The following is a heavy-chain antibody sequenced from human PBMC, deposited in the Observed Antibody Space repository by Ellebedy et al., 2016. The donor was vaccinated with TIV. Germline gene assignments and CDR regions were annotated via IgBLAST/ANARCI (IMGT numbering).Heavy chain of an antibody. CDR2: ISYDGSNK. J-gene: IGHJ5*02. D-gene: IGHD3-3*01. CDR3: AREERLEWLKGGPNWFDP. V-gene: IGHV3-30*03. Sequence: PGGSLRLSCAASGFTFSSYGMHWVRQAPGKGLEWVAVISYDGSNKYYADSVKGRFTISRDNSKKTLYLQMNSLRAEDTAVYYCAREERLEWLKGGPNWFDPWGQGTLVTVSS. CDR1: GFTFSSYG.